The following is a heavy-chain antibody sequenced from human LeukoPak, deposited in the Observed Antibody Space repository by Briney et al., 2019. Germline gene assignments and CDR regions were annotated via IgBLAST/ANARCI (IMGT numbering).Heavy chain of an antibody. CDR2: ISYSGST. V-gene: IGHV4-39*01. CDR1: GGSISSSGYY. J-gene: IGHJ4*02. CDR3: TRHSSSSFNFDY. Sequence: SETLSLTCTVSGGSISSSGYYWGWIRQPPGKGLEWIGSISYSGSTYYNPSLMSRVTISVDTSKNQFSLKLSSVTAADTAVYYCTRHSSSSFNFDYWGQGTLVTVSS. D-gene: IGHD6-13*01.